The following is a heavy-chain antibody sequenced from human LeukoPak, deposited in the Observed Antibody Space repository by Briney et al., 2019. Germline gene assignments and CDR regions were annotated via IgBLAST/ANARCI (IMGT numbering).Heavy chain of an antibody. Sequence: PGGSLRLSCEASGFTLSRYWMSWVRQAPGRGLEWVANINEDEREKYYVDSVKGRFTISRDNAKKSIYLQMNSLSGEDTAVYYCARDMGIYGSGNYYKGDAFDLWGQGTRVTVSS. J-gene: IGHJ3*01. D-gene: IGHD3-10*01. CDR2: INEDEREK. CDR3: ARDMGIYGSGNYYKGDAFDL. V-gene: IGHV3-7*01. CDR1: GFTLSRYW.